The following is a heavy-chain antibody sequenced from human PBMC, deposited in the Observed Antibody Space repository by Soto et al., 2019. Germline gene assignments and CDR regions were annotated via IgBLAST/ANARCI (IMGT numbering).Heavy chain of an antibody. CDR2: ISSSSSYI. D-gene: IGHD7-27*01. V-gene: IGHV3-21*01. CDR1: GFTFSSYS. J-gene: IGHJ6*03. CDR3: ARPWGHYYYYYYMDV. Sequence: EVQLVESGGGLVKPGGSLRLSCGASGFTFSSYSMNWVRQAPGKGLEWVSSISSSSSYIYYADSVKGRFTISRDNAKNSLYLQMNSLRAEDTAVYYCARPWGHYYYYYYMDVWGKGTTVTVSS.